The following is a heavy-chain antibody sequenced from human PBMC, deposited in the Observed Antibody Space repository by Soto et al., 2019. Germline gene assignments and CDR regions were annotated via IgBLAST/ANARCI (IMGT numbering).Heavy chain of an antibody. CDR3: PKDPPWELPRYSSHS. CDR2: ISVSGGST. Sequence: QSGGSLRLSCAASGFTFSSYAMSWVRQAPGKGLEWVSAISVSGGSTHYADSVKGRFTISRDNSKNTLYLQMNSLRAEDTAVYFCPKDPPWELPRYSSHSGGPGTLVTVAS. D-gene: IGHD1-26*01. J-gene: IGHJ4*02. V-gene: IGHV3-23*01. CDR1: GFTFSSYA.